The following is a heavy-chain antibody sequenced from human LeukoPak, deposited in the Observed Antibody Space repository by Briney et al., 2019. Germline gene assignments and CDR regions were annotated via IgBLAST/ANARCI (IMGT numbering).Heavy chain of an antibody. V-gene: IGHV4-4*08. J-gene: IGHJ5*02. D-gene: IGHD6-13*01. CDR2: IYTSGST. CDR3: ARRDGIAWFDP. CDR1: GVSISSYY. Sequence: SETLTLTCTASGVSISSYYWSWLRQAPGKGLEWIAYIYTSGSTKYYAYLKNRGSIIANTTTNKFSQQLRSVTAADTAVYYCARRDGIAWFDPWGQGTLVTVSS.